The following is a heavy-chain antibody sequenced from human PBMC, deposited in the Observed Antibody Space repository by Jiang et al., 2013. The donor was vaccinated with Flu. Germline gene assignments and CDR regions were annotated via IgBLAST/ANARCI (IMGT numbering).Heavy chain of an antibody. CDR2: ISAYNGNT. V-gene: IGHV1-18*04. J-gene: IGHJ6*02. Sequence: SGYTFTSYGISWVRQAPGQGLEWMGWISAYNGNTNYAQKLQGRVTMTTDTSTSTAYMELRSLRSDDTAVYYCARDFGDGYNYRYYYGMDVWGQGTTVTVSS. CDR1: GYTFTSYG. CDR3: ARDFGDGYNYRYYYGMDV. D-gene: IGHD5-24*01.